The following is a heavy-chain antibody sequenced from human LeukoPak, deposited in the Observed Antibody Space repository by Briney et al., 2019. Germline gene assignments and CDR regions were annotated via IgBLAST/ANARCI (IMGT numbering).Heavy chain of an antibody. CDR3: ARHAEYNSGWHFYLDH. V-gene: IGHV4-39*01. CDR1: GVSTTNGIHY. J-gene: IGHJ4*02. CDR2: VHNVGST. Sequence: SGPTLVNPSETLSLTCTVSGVSTTNGIHYWAWIRQSPGKGLEWIGSVHNVGSTYYNLSLRSRVTMSIDTSKNQFSLRLNSVTAADTAVYYCARHAEYNSGWHFYLDHWGQGILVTVSS. D-gene: IGHD6-19*01.